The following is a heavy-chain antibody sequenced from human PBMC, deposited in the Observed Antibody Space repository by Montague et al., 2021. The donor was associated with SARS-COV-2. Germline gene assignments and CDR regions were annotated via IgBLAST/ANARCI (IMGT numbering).Heavy chain of an antibody. J-gene: IGHJ3*02. CDR1: GGSISRYS. V-gene: IGHV4-59*01. Sequence: SETLSLTCTVSGGSISRYSWTWIRQPPGKGLEWIGYIDNSGSTXXXPSXXXRVTISVDTSKNQFYLKLSSVAAADTAVYYRARVGRGSSWYEVAFDIWGQGTMVTVSS. CDR2: IDNSGST. D-gene: IGHD6-13*01. CDR3: ARVGRGSSWYEVAFDI.